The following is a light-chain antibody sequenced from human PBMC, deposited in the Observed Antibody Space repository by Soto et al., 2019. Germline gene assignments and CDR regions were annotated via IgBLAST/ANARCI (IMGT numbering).Light chain of an antibody. J-gene: IGLJ3*02. V-gene: IGLV2-14*01. CDR1: SSDIGGHDY. CDR2: EVT. Sequence: QSALTQPASVSGSPGQSITVSCTGTSSDIGGHDYVSWYQHFPGKAPKLILYEVTQRPSGISPRFSGSKSGNTASLTISGLQSEDEADYYCSSYTTTATLVFGGGTKLTVL. CDR3: SSYTTTATLV.